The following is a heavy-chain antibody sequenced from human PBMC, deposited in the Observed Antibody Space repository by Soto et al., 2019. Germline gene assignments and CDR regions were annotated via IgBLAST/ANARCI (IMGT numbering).Heavy chain of an antibody. D-gene: IGHD6-13*01. J-gene: IGHJ4*02. Sequence: EVQLVESGGGLVQPGGSLRLSCAASGFTFSSYWMSWVRQAPGKGLEWVANIKQDGSEKYYVNSVTGRFTISRDNAKNSLYLQMNSLRAEDTAVYYCARDWMQQPSPSFDYWGQGTLVTVSS. CDR1: GFTFSSYW. V-gene: IGHV3-7*05. CDR2: IKQDGSEK. CDR3: ARDWMQQPSPSFDY.